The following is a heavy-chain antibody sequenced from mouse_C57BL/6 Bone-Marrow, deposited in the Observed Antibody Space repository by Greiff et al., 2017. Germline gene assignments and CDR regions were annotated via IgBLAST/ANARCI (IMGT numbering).Heavy chain of an antibody. CDR2: ISSGSSTI. J-gene: IGHJ2*01. CDR1: GFTFSDYG. V-gene: IGHV5-17*01. CDR3: ARGNCRFDY. Sequence: EVKLQESGGGLVKPGGSLKLSCAASGFTFSDYGMHWVRQAPEKGLEWVAYISSGSSTIYYADTVKGRFTISRDNAKNTLFLQMTSLRSEDTAMYYCARGNCRFDYWGQGTTLTVSS. D-gene: IGHD4-1*01.